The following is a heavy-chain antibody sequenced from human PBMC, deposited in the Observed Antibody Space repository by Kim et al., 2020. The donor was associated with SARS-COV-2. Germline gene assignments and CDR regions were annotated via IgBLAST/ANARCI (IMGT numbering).Heavy chain of an antibody. V-gene: IGHV3-7*01. D-gene: IGHD7-27*01. Sequence: GGSLRLSCAASGFTFSGNWMSWVRQAPGKGLEWVATIIEDGSEKYYLDSVKGRFTISRDNARNSLYLQMNSLRTDDTAVYYCARDPGEGWGQGTLITVSS. CDR1: GFTFSGNW. J-gene: IGHJ4*02. CDR2: IIEDGSEK. CDR3: ARDPGEG.